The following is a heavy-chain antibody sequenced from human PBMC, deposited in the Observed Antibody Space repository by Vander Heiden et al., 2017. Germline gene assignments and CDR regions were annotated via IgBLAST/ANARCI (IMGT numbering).Heavy chain of an antibody. D-gene: IGHD3-9*01. CDR3: ARGGSWTGSPYYHYGLDV. J-gene: IGHJ6*02. Sequence: EVQLLESGGGLAQPGGSLSLSCAASGFTFSRHAMSWVRQAPGKGLDWVSAISGGGTATYYSDSARGRFTISRDKSKDTLYLQMTSLRVEDTAVYFCARGGSWTGSPYYHYGLDVWGRGTTVTVSS. CDR1: GFTFSRHA. CDR2: ISGGGTAT. V-gene: IGHV3-23*01.